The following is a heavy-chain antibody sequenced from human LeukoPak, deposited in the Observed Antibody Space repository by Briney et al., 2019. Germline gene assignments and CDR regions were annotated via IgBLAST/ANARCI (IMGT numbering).Heavy chain of an antibody. D-gene: IGHD6-19*01. V-gene: IGHV1-69*01. CDR3: YFIAVAGLTNLYYYMDV. J-gene: IGHJ6*03. CDR1: GGTFSSYA. CDR2: IIPIFGTA. Sequence: SVKVTCKASGGTFSSYAISWVRQAPGQGLEWMGGIIPIFGTANYAQKFQGRVTITADESTSTAYMELSSLRSEDTAVYYCYFIAVAGLTNLYYYMDVWGKGRPVTVSS.